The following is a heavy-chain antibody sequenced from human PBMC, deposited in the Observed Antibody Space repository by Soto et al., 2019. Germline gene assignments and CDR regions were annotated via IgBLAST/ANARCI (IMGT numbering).Heavy chain of an antibody. V-gene: IGHV1-69*13. CDR1: GGTFSSYA. CDR2: IIPIFGTA. J-gene: IGHJ4*02. D-gene: IGHD2-15*01. CDR3: ARSCPGSSCYFIY. Sequence: SVKVSCKASGGTFSSYAISWVRQAPGQGLEWMGGIIPIFGTANYAQKFQGRVTITADESTSTAYMELRSLRSDDTAVYYCARSCPGSSCYFIYWGQGTPVTVSS.